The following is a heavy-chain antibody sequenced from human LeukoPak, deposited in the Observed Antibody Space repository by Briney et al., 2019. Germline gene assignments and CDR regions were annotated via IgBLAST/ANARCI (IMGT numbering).Heavy chain of an antibody. D-gene: IGHD6-19*01. Sequence: SETLSLTCAVYGGSFGGYYWSWIRQPPGKGLEWIGEINHSGSTNYNPSLKSRVTISVDTSKNQFSLKLSSVTAADTAVYYCARGGFKYSSGWYRGDYWGQGTLVTVSS. V-gene: IGHV4-34*01. CDR3: ARGGFKYSSGWYRGDY. J-gene: IGHJ4*02. CDR1: GGSFGGYY. CDR2: INHSGST.